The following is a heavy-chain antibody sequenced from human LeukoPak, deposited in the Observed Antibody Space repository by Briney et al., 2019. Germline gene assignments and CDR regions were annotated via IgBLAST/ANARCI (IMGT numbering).Heavy chain of an antibody. V-gene: IGHV3-23*01. CDR3: AKAGGSYFSAFDI. J-gene: IGHJ3*02. Sequence: GGSLRLSCEASGFSFGDYVMNWVRQAPGKGLEWVSSVSGDGSDSYYADSVKGRFTISRDNSKNTLYLQMNSLRAEDTAVYYCAKAGGSYFSAFDIWGQGTMVTVSS. CDR2: VSGDGSDS. D-gene: IGHD1-26*01. CDR1: GFSFGDYV.